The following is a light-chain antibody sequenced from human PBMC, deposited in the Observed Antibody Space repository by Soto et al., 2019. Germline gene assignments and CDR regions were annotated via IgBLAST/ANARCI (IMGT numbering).Light chain of an antibody. J-gene: IGKJ5*01. V-gene: IGKV1-33*01. CDR3: QQYDDLPIT. CDR2: DAS. Sequence: IQMTQSPSSLSASVGDTVTITCQASQDISHYLNWYQQKPGKALKLLIYDASNLHPGVPSRFRGSASGTEFSFNITSLQPEDVATYYCQQYDDLPITFGQGTRLEIK. CDR1: QDISHY.